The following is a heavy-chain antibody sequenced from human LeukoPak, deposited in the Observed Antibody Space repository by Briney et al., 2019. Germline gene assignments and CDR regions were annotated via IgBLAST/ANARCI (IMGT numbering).Heavy chain of an antibody. CDR2: ISSSGLTI. V-gene: IGHV3-48*03. CDR1: GFTFSNYE. J-gene: IGHJ4*02. Sequence: GGSLRLSGAASGFTFSNYEMNWVRQAPGQGLEWVSYISSSGLTIYYGDSMKGRFTISRDNAKNSLYLQMNSLRAEDTAVYYCVRGSAADYWGQGTLVTVSS. CDR3: VRGSAADY.